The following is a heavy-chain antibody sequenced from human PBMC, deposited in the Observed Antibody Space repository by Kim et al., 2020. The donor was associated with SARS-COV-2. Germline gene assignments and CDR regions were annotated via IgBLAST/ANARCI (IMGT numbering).Heavy chain of an antibody. CDR3: ASALGYDSSGYLDY. CDR2: INHSGST. CDR1: GGSFSGYY. J-gene: IGHJ4*02. Sequence: SETLSLICAVYGGSFSGYYWSWIRQPPGKGLEWIGEINHSGSTNYNPSLKSRVTISVDTSKNQFSLKLSSVTAADTAVYYCASALGYDSSGYLDYWGQGTLVTVSS. V-gene: IGHV4-34*01. D-gene: IGHD3-22*01.